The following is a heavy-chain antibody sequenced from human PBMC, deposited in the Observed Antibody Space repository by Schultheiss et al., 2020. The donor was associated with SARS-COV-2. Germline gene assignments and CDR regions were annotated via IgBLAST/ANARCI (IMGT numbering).Heavy chain of an antibody. CDR3: AREWPGLWFGLQDY. CDR2: IKHDGSEK. CDR1: GFPFQNYA. J-gene: IGHJ4*02. D-gene: IGHD3-10*01. Sequence: GGSLRLSCATSGFPFQNYAVHWVRQAPGKGLEWVANIKHDGSEKTYVNSVKGRFTISRDNAKNSLYLQMNSLRAEDTAVYYCAREWPGLWFGLQDYWGQGTLVTVSS. V-gene: IGHV3-7*01.